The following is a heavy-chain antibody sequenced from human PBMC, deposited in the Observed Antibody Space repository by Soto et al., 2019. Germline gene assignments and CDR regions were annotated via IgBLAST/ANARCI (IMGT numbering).Heavy chain of an antibody. J-gene: IGHJ6*03. Sequence: VQLVQSGAEVRKPGASVKVSCKSSGDSFNDYCIHWVRQAPGQGLEWMGWINPNGGVTKYAQKFQGWVTMTRDTSIRTVYMELSRLRSDDTAIYYCARESGGATATLDYYYFYMDVWGKGTTVTVSS. CDR1: GDSFNDYC. CDR3: ARESGGATATLDYYYFYMDV. CDR2: INPNGGVT. D-gene: IGHD5-12*01. V-gene: IGHV1-2*04.